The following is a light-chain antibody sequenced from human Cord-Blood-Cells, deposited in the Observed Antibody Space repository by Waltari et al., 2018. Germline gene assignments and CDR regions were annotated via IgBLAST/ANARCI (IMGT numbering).Light chain of an antibody. V-gene: IGKV4-1*01. CDR2: WAS. CDR3: QQYYSTPPT. Sequence: DIVMTQSPDSLAVSLGERATINCKSSQSVLYSSNNKNYLAWYQQKPGQPPTLLIYWASTRESGVPDRFSGSESRTYFTLTISSLQAEYVSVYYCQQYYSTPPTFGQVTKVEIK. CDR1: QSVLYSSNNKNY. J-gene: IGKJ1*01.